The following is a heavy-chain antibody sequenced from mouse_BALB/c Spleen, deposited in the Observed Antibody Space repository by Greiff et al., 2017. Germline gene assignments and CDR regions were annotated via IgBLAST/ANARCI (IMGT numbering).Heavy chain of an antibody. CDR3: AKWGKLRRGSY. J-gene: IGHJ4*01. CDR1: GYSITSDYA. Sequence: EVQRVESGPGLVKPSQSLSLTCTASGYSITSDYAWNWIRQLPGNKLEWMGYISYSGSTSYNPSLKGRNSITRNTTKNQFFLQLNSVTTEDTATYYFAKWGKLRRGSYWGQGTSVTVSS. CDR2: ISYSGST. V-gene: IGHV3-2*02.